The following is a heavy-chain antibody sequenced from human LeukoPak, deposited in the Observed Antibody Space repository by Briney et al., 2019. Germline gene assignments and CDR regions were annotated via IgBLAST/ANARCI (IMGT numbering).Heavy chain of an antibody. J-gene: IGHJ4*02. Sequence: GASVKVSCKASGGTFSSYAISWVRQAPGQGLEWMGGIIPIFGTANYAQKFQGRVTITADESTSTAYMELSSPRSEDTAVYYCAISSSGYSLFDYWGQGTLVTVSS. CDR2: IIPIFGTA. CDR1: GGTFSSYA. CDR3: AISSSGYSLFDY. V-gene: IGHV1-69*13. D-gene: IGHD3-22*01.